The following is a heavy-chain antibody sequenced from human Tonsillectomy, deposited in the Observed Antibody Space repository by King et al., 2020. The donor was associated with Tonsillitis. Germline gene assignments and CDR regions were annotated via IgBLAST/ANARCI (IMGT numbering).Heavy chain of an antibody. CDR1: GLTADYDY. Sequence: VQLVESGGGLFQPGGSLRLSCAASGLTADYDYMPWSRQAPGKVLRWVSFIYRGVYKYYQPSVKGSLPISRANSKNAVFLQLNSLRAEDTAIFYCARLPGMIATGSRTLYMDVWGKGTTVTVSS. CDR2: IYRGVYK. J-gene: IGHJ6*03. CDR3: ARLPGMIATGSRTLYMDV. V-gene: IGHV3-66*04. D-gene: IGHD3-22*01.